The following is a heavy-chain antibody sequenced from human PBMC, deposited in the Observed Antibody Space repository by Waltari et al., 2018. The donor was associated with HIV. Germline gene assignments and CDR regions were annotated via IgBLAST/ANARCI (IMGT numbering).Heavy chain of an antibody. J-gene: IGHJ4*02. V-gene: IGHV4-39*01. CDR1: GGSISSSSYY. CDR2: IYYSGRA. D-gene: IGHD6-13*01. CDR3: ARHAREYSSSWYHAYFDY. Sequence: QLQLQESGPGLVKPSETLSLTCTVSGGSISSSSYYWGWIRQPPGKGLEWIGCIYYSGRAYYNQPLKSQVTISVDTSKNQFSLKLGSVTAADTAVYYCARHAREYSSSWYHAYFDYWGQGTLVTVSS.